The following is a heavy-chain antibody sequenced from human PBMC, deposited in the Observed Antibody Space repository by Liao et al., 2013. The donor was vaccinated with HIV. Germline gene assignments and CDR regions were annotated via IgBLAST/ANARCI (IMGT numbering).Heavy chain of an antibody. V-gene: IGHV4-30-4*08. CDR2: IYYSGST. Sequence: QVQLQESGPGLVKPSQTLSLTCTVSGGSISSGDYYWSWIRQPPGKGLEWIGYIYYSGSTYYNPSLKSRVAISVDTSKNQFSLKLSSVTAADTAVYYCARGPFDSSGYYFLGAFDIWGQGTMVTVSS. J-gene: IGHJ3*02. CDR1: GGSISSGDYY. CDR3: ARGPFDSSGYYFLGAFDI. D-gene: IGHD3-22*01.